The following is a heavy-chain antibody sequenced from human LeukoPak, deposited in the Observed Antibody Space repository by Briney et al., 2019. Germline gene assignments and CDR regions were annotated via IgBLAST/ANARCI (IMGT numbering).Heavy chain of an antibody. CDR3: ARVDTAMVIDY. D-gene: IGHD5-18*01. CDR1: GGSISSYY. J-gene: IGHJ4*02. V-gene: IGHV4-59*01. CDR2: IYYSGST. Sequence: SETLSLTCTVSGGSISSYYWSWIRQPPGKGLEWIGYIYYSGSTNYNPSLKSRVTISIDTSKNQFSLKLSSVTAEDTAVYYCARVDTAMVIDYWGQGTLVTVSS.